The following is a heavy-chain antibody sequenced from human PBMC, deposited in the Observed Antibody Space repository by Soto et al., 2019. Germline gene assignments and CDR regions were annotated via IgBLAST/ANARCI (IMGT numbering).Heavy chain of an antibody. CDR2: MSHSGGT. Sequence: QVQLQQWGAGLLKPSETLSLTCAVYGGFVSSGSYYWSWIRQPPGKGLEWIGEMSHSGGTHFNPYLKSRVTISVDTSKNQFSLKMSFVTAEDTALYYCALVERGTATTVVDAFDIWGPGTIVTVSS. CDR1: GGFVSSGSYY. J-gene: IGHJ3*02. D-gene: IGHD1-1*01. V-gene: IGHV4-34*01. CDR3: ALVERGTATTVVDAFDI.